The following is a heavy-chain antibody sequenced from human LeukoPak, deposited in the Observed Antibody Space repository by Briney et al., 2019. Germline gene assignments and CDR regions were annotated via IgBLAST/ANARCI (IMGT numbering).Heavy chain of an antibody. V-gene: IGHV3-30*02. J-gene: IGHJ4*02. CDR2: IRSDGSDK. Sequence: GGSLRLSCAASGFTFITYGMHWVRQAPGKGLDWVAFIRSDGSDKYYADSVKGRFTISRDNSKNTLYLQMNNLRAEDTAVCYCAKDVSYSTSSFDYWGQGTLVSVSS. CDR3: AKDVSYSTSSFDY. CDR1: GFTFITYG. D-gene: IGHD6-13*01.